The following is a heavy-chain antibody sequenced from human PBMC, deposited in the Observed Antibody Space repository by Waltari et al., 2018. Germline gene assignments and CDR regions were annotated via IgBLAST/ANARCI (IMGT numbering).Heavy chain of an antibody. CDR3: ARVILWFGELPVFDY. Sequence: QVQLQESGPGLVKPSETLSLTCTVSGGSISSYYWSWIRQPPGKGLEWIGYIYYSGSTNYNPSLKSRVTISVDTSKNQFSLKLSSVTAADTAVYYCARVILWFGELPVFDYWGQGTLVTVSS. J-gene: IGHJ4*02. CDR2: IYYSGST. D-gene: IGHD3-10*01. CDR1: GGSISSYY. V-gene: IGHV4-59*01.